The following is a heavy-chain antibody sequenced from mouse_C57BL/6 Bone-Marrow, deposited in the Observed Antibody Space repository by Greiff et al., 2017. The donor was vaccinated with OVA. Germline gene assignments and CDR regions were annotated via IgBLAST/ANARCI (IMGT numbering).Heavy chain of an antibody. J-gene: IGHJ3*01. D-gene: IGHD2-5*01. CDR1: GFTFNTYA. V-gene: IGHV10-3*01. CDR3: VRDRYSNYYAWFAY. CDR2: IRRKSSNYAT. Sequence: EVMLVESGGGLVQPKGSLKLSCAASGFTFNTYAMHWVRQAPGQGLEWVARIRRKSSNYATYYADSVKDRFTISRDDSQSMLYLQMNNLRTEDTAMYYGVRDRYSNYYAWFAYWGQGTLVTVTA.